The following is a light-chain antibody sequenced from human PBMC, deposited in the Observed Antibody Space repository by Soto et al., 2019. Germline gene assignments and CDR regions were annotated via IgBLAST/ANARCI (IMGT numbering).Light chain of an antibody. V-gene: IGKV3-20*01. Sequence: EIVLTQSPGTLSLSPGERATLSCRASQTLNRNYLAWYQQRPGQAPRLLIYAASSRATGIPDRFSGSGSGTGFTLTISRLEPEDLAVYYGQQYDASKTFGQGTRVE. J-gene: IGKJ1*01. CDR1: QTLNRNY. CDR2: AAS. CDR3: QQYDASKT.